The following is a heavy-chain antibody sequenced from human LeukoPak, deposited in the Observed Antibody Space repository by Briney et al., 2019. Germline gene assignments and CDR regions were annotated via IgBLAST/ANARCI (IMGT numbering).Heavy chain of an antibody. Sequence: GGSLRLSCAASGVTFSSYWMHWVCQPPGKGPVWVSRINSDGTTTSYADSVKGRFTVSRDNAKNTLYLQMNSLRAEDTVVYYCARVGSGGNCNWGQGTLVTVSS. D-gene: IGHD2-15*01. V-gene: IGHV3-74*01. CDR2: INSDGTTT. CDR3: ARVGSGGNCN. J-gene: IGHJ4*02. CDR1: GVTFSSYW.